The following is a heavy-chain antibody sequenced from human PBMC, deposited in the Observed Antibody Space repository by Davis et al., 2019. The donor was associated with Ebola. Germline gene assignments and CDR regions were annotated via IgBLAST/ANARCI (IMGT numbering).Heavy chain of an antibody. CDR1: GYTFTGYY. V-gene: IGHV1-2*04. Sequence: ASVKVSCKASGYTFTGYYMHWVRQAPGQGLEWMGWINPNRGGTNYAQKFQGWVTRTRDTSISTAYMELSRLRSDDTAVYYCATNSGGIAAAGKGYYYYGMDVWGQGTTVTVSS. D-gene: IGHD6-13*01. J-gene: IGHJ6*02. CDR2: INPNRGGT. CDR3: ATNSGGIAAAGKGYYYYGMDV.